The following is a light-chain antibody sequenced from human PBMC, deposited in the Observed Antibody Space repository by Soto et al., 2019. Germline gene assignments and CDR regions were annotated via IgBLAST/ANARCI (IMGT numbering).Light chain of an antibody. CDR3: QQYYSTPRT. V-gene: IGKV4-1*01. CDR2: WAS. CDR1: QSVLYSSNNKNY. J-gene: IGKJ5*01. Sequence: IVMTQPPDSLAVALGERATINCKPSQSVLYSSNNKNYLAWYQQKPGQPPKLLIYWASTRDCGVPDRFSGGGSGTDFTLTISSLQADDVAVYYCQQYYSTPRTFGQGTRLEI.